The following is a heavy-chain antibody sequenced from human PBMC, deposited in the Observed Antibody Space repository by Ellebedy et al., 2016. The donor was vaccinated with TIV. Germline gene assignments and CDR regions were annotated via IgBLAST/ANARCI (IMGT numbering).Heavy chain of an antibody. CDR1: GYTFTSYG. V-gene: IGHV1-18*04. D-gene: IGHD6-19*01. Sequence: AASVKVSCKASGYTFTSYGISWVRQAPGQGLEWIGWISTYNGNTNYAQQLQGRVAMTTDTSTSTAYMELRSLRSDDTAVYYCARGSRLSVARLDHWGQGTLVTVSS. CDR3: ARGSRLSVARLDH. CDR2: ISTYNGNT. J-gene: IGHJ4*02.